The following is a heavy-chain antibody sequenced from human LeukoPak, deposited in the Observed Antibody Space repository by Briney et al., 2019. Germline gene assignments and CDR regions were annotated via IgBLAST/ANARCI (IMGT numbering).Heavy chain of an antibody. Sequence: GGSLRLSCATSGFTFSSYDMHWVRQATGKGLEWVSAIGTAGDTYYPGSVKGRFTISRENAKNSLYLQMNSLRAGDTAVYYRARGSYYYYMDVWGKGTTVTVSS. CDR3: ARGSYYYYMDV. J-gene: IGHJ6*03. V-gene: IGHV3-13*01. CDR1: GFTFSSYD. CDR2: IGTAGDT.